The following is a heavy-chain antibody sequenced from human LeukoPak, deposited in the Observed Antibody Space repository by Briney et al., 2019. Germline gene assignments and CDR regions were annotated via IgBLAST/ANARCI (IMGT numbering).Heavy chain of an antibody. J-gene: IGHJ2*01. V-gene: IGHV4-34*01. Sequence: SETLSLTCGVSGGPVSGYYWSWLRQSPGKGLEWIGEITRYGNTNYNPSLKSRVIISKDTSKSQISLTLISLTAADTAVYFCARLDKLIVDYWYFDLWGRGTQVTVSS. CDR1: GGPVSGYY. CDR2: ITRYGNT. CDR3: ARLDKLIVDYWYFDL. D-gene: IGHD2-21*01.